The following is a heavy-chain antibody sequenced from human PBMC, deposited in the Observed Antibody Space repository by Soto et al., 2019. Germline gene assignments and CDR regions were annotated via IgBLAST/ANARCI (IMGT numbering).Heavy chain of an antibody. Sequence: GGSLRLSCAASGFIFSSYAINWVRQAPGKGLEWVSYISGSGTTIYYADSVKGRFTISRDNAKSTLYLQMNSLRAEDTAVYYCAKAPQYYDFWSGYYPTIDDWGQGTLVNVAS. CDR2: ISGSGTTI. CDR3: AKAPQYYDFWSGYYPTIDD. CDR1: GFIFSSYA. J-gene: IGHJ4*02. V-gene: IGHV3-48*04. D-gene: IGHD3-3*01.